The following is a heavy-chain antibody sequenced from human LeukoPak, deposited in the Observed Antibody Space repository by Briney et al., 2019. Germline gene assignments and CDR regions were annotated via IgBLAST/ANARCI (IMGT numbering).Heavy chain of an antibody. Sequence: GGSLRLSCAASGFTFRNYWMHWIRQVPGKGLVWVSRIDTDGSTTNYADSVEGRFTISRDSARNTVYLQMNSLSADDTGVYYCVRGGSGSSYGEFVSWGQGTLVTVSS. CDR2: IDTDGSTT. D-gene: IGHD5-18*01. CDR1: GFTFRNYW. J-gene: IGHJ5*01. CDR3: VRGGSGSSYGEFVS. V-gene: IGHV3-74*01.